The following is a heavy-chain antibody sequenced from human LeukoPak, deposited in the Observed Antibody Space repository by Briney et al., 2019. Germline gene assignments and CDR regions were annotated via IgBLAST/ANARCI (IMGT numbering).Heavy chain of an antibody. Sequence: SETLSLTCTVSGGSISSSSYYWGWIRQPPGKGLEWIGSIYHSGSTYYNPSLKSRVTISVDTSKNQFSLKLSSVTAADTAVYYCARDLAKYYYYDSSGLLDYWGQGTLVTVSS. CDR1: GGSISSSSYY. CDR3: ARDLAKYYYYDSSGLLDY. CDR2: IYHSGST. J-gene: IGHJ4*02. V-gene: IGHV4-39*07. D-gene: IGHD3-22*01.